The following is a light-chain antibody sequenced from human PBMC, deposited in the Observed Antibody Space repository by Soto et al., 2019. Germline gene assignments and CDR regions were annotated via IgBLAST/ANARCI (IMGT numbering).Light chain of an antibody. J-gene: IGKJ2*01. V-gene: IGKV1-39*01. CDR1: QRISNY. CDR2: AAS. Sequence: DIQMTQSPSSLSASVGDRVTITCRASQRISNYFNWYQHKPGKAPRLLIYAASSLQSGVPSRFSGSGYGTDFTLTISSLQPEDFATYYCQQSYSTLDYTFGQGTKVEIK. CDR3: QQSYSTLDYT.